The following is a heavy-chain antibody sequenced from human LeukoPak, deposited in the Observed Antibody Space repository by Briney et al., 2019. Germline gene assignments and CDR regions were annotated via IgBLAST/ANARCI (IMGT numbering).Heavy chain of an antibody. Sequence: SVKVSCKASGGTCTSYAISWVRQAPGQGLERMGGIIPIFGTANYAQKFQGRVTITADESTSTAYMELSSLRSEDTAVYYCARDGVVVPAAMEGLVGYYGMDVWGQGTTVIVSS. D-gene: IGHD2-2*01. CDR2: IIPIFGTA. J-gene: IGHJ6*02. CDR1: GGTCTSYA. CDR3: ARDGVVVPAAMEGLVGYYGMDV. V-gene: IGHV1-69*13.